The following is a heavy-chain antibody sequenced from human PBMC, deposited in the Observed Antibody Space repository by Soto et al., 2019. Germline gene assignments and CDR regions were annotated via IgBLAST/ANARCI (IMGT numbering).Heavy chain of an antibody. J-gene: IGHJ4*02. D-gene: IGHD3-3*01. CDR3: AREERDFWSGYYRY. V-gene: IGHV4-39*02. Sequence: SETLSLTCTVSGCSISSSSYYWGWIRQPPGKGLEWIGSIYYSGSTYYNPSLKSRVTISVDTSKNQFSLKLSSVTAADTAVYYCAREERDFWSGYYRYWGQGTLVTVSS. CDR1: GCSISSSSYY. CDR2: IYYSGST.